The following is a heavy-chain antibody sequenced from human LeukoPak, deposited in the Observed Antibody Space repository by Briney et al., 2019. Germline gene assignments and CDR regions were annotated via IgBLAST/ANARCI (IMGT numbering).Heavy chain of an antibody. J-gene: IGHJ6*03. CDR1: GGFISSYY. Sequence: SETLSLTCTVPGGFISSYYWSWIRQPPGKGLEWIGYIYYSGSTNYNPSLKSRVTISVDTSKNQFSLKLSSVTAADTAVYYCARRQDDSSGYYLRYYYMDVWGKGTTFTVSS. D-gene: IGHD3-22*01. CDR2: IYYSGST. CDR3: ARRQDDSSGYYLRYYYMDV. V-gene: IGHV4-59*08.